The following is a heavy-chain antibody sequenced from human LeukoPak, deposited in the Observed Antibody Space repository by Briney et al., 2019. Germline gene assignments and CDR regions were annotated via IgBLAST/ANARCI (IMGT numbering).Heavy chain of an antibody. CDR1: GYSFTRCW. J-gene: IGHJ3*02. D-gene: IGHD6-13*01. Sequence: GESLKISCKGSGYSFTRCWIGWVRQMPGKGLEWMGIIYPGASDTRYSPSFQGQVTISVDKSISTAYLQWSWLKASDTAIYFCARTRGSSWPDGFDIWGQGTVVSVSS. CDR2: IYPGASDT. CDR3: ARTRGSSWPDGFDI. V-gene: IGHV5-51*01.